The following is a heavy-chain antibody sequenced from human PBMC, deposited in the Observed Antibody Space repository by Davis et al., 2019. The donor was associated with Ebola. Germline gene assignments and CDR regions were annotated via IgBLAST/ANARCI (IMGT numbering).Heavy chain of an antibody. CDR2: INPITGGT. CDR3: AREGGRYYDSSGYVFDI. D-gene: IGHD3-22*01. CDR1: GYRFTSYY. J-gene: IGHJ3*02. V-gene: IGHV1-46*01. Sequence: ASVTVSRKASGYRFTSYYMHWVRQAPGQGLEWMGIINPITGGTSYAQNFQVRVNMTRDTSTSTVYMELSSLRSEDTAVYYCAREGGRYYDSSGYVFDIWGQGTMVKVSS.